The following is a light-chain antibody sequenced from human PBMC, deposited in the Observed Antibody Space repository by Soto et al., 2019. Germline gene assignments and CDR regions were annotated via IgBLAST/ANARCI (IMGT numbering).Light chain of an antibody. V-gene: IGKV3-15*01. CDR2: DTS. J-gene: IGKJ1*01. CDR1: QIVSIK. CDR3: QQYNNWPPIT. Sequence: EIVMTQSPATLSVSPGERASLSCRASQIVSIKWAWYQQRPGQAPRLLIYDTSTRATGIPARFSGSGSGTEFTLTISSLQSEDFAVYYCQQYNNWPPITFGQGTKVDIK.